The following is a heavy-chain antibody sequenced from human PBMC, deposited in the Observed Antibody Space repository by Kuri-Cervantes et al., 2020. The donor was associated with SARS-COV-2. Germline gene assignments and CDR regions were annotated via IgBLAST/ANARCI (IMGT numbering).Heavy chain of an antibody. V-gene: IGHV2-5*01. CDR1: GFSLSTSGVG. J-gene: IGHJ3*02. CDR3: ARKVVVDAFDI. CDR2: IYWNDDK. Sequence: SGPTLVNPTQTLTLTCTFSGFSLSTSGVGVGWIRQPPGKALEWLAPIYWNDDKRYSPSLKSRLTITKDTSKNQVVLTMTNMDPVDTATYYCARKVVVDAFDIWGQGTMVTVSS. D-gene: IGHD3-22*01.